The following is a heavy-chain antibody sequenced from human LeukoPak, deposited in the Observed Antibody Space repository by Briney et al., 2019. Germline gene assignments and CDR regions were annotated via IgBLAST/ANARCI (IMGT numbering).Heavy chain of an antibody. Sequence: SGPTLVKPTQTLTLTCTFSGFSLSTSGGGVVWIRQPPGQALEWLSPIYWNDDNRYSPSLKRRLTITKDPSKNQVVLTMTNMDPVDTATYYCAHRQEGLDAFDIWGQGTMVTVSS. D-gene: IGHD3/OR15-3a*01. CDR1: GFSLSTSGGG. CDR3: AHRQEGLDAFDI. J-gene: IGHJ3*02. V-gene: IGHV2-5*01. CDR2: IYWNDDN.